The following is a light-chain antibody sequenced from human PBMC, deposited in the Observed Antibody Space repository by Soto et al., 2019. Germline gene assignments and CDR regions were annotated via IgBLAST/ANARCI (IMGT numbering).Light chain of an antibody. Sequence: QSVLTQPASVSGSPGQSITISCTGTSSDVGAYNYVSWYQQHPGKAPKLMTYDVSNRPSGISDRFSVSKSGNTASLTISNLQADDEADYYCSSYTNSGTYVFGTGTKVTVL. J-gene: IGLJ1*01. CDR3: SSYTNSGTYV. CDR2: DVS. CDR1: SSDVGAYNY. V-gene: IGLV2-14*01.